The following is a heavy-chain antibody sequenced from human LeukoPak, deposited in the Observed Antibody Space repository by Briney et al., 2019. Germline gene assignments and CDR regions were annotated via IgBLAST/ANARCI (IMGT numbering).Heavy chain of an antibody. CDR1: GFTFSSYA. V-gene: IGHV3-64*01. D-gene: IGHD2-2*01. J-gene: IGHJ4*02. CDR2: ISSNGGST. Sequence: GGSLRLSCAASGFTFSSYAMHWVRQAPGKGLEYVSAISSNGGSTYYANSVKGRFTISRDNSKNTLYLQMGSLRAEDMAVYYCAREGGDLGYCSSTSCPADYWGQGTLVTVSS. CDR3: AREGGDLGYCSSTSCPADY.